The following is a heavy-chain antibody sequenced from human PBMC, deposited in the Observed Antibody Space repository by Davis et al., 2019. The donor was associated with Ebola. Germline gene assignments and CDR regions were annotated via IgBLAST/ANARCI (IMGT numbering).Heavy chain of an antibody. CDR2: INPNSGGT. J-gene: IGHJ5*02. Sequence: ASVKVSCKASGYTFTGYYMHWVRQAPGQGLEWMGWINPNSGGTNYAQKFQGRVTMTRDTSISTAYMELSRLRSDDTAVYYCARDRPAAIRSVNWFDPWGQGILVTVSS. D-gene: IGHD2-2*02. CDR1: GYTFTGYY. CDR3: ARDRPAAIRSVNWFDP. V-gene: IGHV1-2*02.